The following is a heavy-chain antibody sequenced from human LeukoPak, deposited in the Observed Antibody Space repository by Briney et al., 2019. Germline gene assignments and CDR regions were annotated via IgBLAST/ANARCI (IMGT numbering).Heavy chain of an antibody. Sequence: SETLSLTCTVSGGSISSGDYYWSWIRQPPGKGLEWIGYIYYSGSTYYNPSLKSRVTISVDTSKNQFSLKLSSATAADTAVYYCAREDYGDYLFDYWGQGTLVTVSS. D-gene: IGHD4-17*01. J-gene: IGHJ4*02. CDR3: AREDYGDYLFDY. CDR2: IYYSGST. V-gene: IGHV4-30-4*01. CDR1: GGSISSGDYY.